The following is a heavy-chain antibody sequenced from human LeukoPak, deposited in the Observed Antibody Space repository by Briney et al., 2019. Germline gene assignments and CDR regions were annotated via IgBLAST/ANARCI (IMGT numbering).Heavy chain of an antibody. J-gene: IGHJ4*02. CDR2: IYSGGST. CDR3: ARAAYGEIDY. Sequence: PGGSLRLSCAASGFTVSSNYMTWVRQAPGKGLEWVSVIYSGGSTYYADSVKGRFTISRDNSKNTLYLQMHSLRAEDTAVYYCARAAYGEIDYWGQGTLVTVSS. D-gene: IGHD4-17*01. V-gene: IGHV3-53*01. CDR1: GFTVSSNY.